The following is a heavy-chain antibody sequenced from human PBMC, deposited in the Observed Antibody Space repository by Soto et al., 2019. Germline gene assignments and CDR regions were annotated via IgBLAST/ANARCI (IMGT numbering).Heavy chain of an antibody. D-gene: IGHD1-26*01. CDR2: IIPIFGTA. CDR1: GGTFSSYA. CDR3: ATDIVGATGGRDY. J-gene: IGHJ4*02. V-gene: IGHV1-69*13. Sequence: SVKVSCKASGGTFSSYAISWVRQAPGQGLEWMGGIIPIFGTANYAQKFQGRVTITANESTSTAYMELSSLRSEDTAVYYCATDIVGATGGRDYWGQGTLVTVSS.